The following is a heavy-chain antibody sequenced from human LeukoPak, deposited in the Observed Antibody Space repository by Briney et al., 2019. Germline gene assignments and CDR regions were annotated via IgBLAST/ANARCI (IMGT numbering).Heavy chain of an antibody. CDR1: GYTFTYYV. CDR2: INAYNGNT. D-gene: IGHD1-26*01. V-gene: IGHV1-18*01. Sequence: WAPVKVSCKTSGYTFTYYVISWVRQAPGQGLEWMGWINAYNGNTNDAQKFQGRVTMTTDTSTSTAYMELRSLRSDDTAVYYCARGEKPYDYWGQGTLVSVSS. CDR3: ARGEKPYDY. J-gene: IGHJ4*02.